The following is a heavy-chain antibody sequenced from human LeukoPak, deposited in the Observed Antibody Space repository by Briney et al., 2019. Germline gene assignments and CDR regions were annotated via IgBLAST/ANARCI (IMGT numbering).Heavy chain of an antibody. Sequence: GESLRLSCAASGFTFSSYSMNWVRQAPGKGLEWVSAISGSGGSTYYADSVKGRFTISRDNSKNTLYLQMNSLRAEDTAVYYCAKDSQRGIVVVPAARFDPWGQGTLVTVSS. J-gene: IGHJ5*02. V-gene: IGHV3-23*01. CDR3: AKDSQRGIVVVPAARFDP. D-gene: IGHD2-2*01. CDR1: GFTFSSYS. CDR2: ISGSGGST.